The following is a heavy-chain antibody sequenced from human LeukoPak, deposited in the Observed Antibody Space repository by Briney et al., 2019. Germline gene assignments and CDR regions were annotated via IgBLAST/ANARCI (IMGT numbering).Heavy chain of an antibody. V-gene: IGHV4-30-4*01. CDR1: GGSISSGDYY. CDR3: ARERGDYYDSSGYYPDY. J-gene: IGHJ4*02. D-gene: IGHD3-22*01. Sequence: EASETLSLTCTVSGGSISSGDYYWSWIRQPPGKGLEWIGYIYYSGSTYYNPSLKSRVTISVDTSKDQFSLKLSSVTAADTAVYYCARERGDYYDSSGYYPDYWGQGTLVTVSS. CDR2: IYYSGST.